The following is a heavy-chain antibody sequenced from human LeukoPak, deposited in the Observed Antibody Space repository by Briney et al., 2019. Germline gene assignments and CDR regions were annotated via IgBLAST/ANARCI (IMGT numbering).Heavy chain of an antibody. Sequence: ASVKVSCKASGGTFSSYAISWVRQAPGQGLEWMGWINPNSGGTNYAQKFQGRVTMTRDTSISTAYMELSRLRSDDTAVYYCARVEIEMAYDYWGQGTLVTVSS. V-gene: IGHV1-2*02. CDR2: INPNSGGT. CDR1: GGTFSSYA. CDR3: ARVEIEMAYDY. J-gene: IGHJ4*02. D-gene: IGHD5-24*01.